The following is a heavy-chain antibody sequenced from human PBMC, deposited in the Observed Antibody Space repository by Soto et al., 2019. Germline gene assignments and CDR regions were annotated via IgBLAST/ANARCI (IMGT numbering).Heavy chain of an antibody. D-gene: IGHD3-3*01. Sequence: QMQLVQSGPEVKKPGTLVKVSCKASGFTLTSADVQWVRQTRGQRLEWIGWIVGGSGSTNYAQQFQGRLAITRDMSTSTVYMELSSLRSEDTAVYYCAADWSNRPFDFWGQGTLVTVSS. CDR3: AADWSNRPFDF. V-gene: IGHV1-58*01. CDR2: IVGGSGST. J-gene: IGHJ4*02. CDR1: GFTLTSAD.